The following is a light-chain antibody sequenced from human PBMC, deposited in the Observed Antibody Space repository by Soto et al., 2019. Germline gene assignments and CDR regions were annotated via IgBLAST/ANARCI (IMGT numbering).Light chain of an antibody. J-gene: IGLJ3*02. Sequence: QSALTQPASVSGSPGQSITISCTGTSSDVGGYNYVSWYQQHPGKAPKLMIYEVSNRPSGVSNRFSGSKSGNTASLTISGLRAEDEADYYCSSYTSRSPRVFGGGTKLTVL. V-gene: IGLV2-14*01. CDR2: EVS. CDR1: SSDVGGYNY. CDR3: SSYTSRSPRV.